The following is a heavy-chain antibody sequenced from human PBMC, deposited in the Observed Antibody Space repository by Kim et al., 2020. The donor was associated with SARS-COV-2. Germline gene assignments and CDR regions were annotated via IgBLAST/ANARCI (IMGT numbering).Heavy chain of an antibody. CDR2: IHYTEGT. Sequence: SETLSLTCTVSGGAISSSSYHWGWIRQPPGKGLEWIGTIHYTEGTYYNPSLKSRVTISVDKSKNQFSLKLSSVTAADTAVYYCAKRNPASSWVDYWGQGTLVTVSS. D-gene: IGHD6-13*01. CDR1: GGAISSSSYH. V-gene: IGHV4-39*01. J-gene: IGHJ4*02. CDR3: AKRNPASSWVDY.